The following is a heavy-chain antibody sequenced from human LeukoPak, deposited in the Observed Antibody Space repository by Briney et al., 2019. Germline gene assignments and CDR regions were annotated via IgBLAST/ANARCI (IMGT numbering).Heavy chain of an antibody. J-gene: IGHJ5*02. CDR3: ARDFKEAYP. CDR1: GFTFSSYA. V-gene: IGHV3-23*01. CDR2: ISGSGLST. Sequence: PGGSLRLSCTASGFTFSSYAMTWVRQAPGKGLEWVSGISGSGLSTYYADSVKGRFTISRDNSKNMLYLQMNSVRAEDTAVYYCARDFKEAYPWGQGTLVTVSS.